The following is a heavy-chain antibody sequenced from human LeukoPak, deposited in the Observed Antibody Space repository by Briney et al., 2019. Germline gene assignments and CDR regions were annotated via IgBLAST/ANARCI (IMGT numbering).Heavy chain of an antibody. D-gene: IGHD6-13*01. CDR3: ARGNVGYSSSWPYYYYYYYMDV. Sequence: SETLSLTCTVSGGSISSYYWSWIRQPPGKGLEWIGYIYYSGSTNYNPSLKSRVTISVDTSKNQFSLKLSSATAADTAVYYCARGNVGYSSSWPYYYYYYYMDVWGKGTTVTISS. CDR1: GGSISSYY. CDR2: IYYSGST. V-gene: IGHV4-59*01. J-gene: IGHJ6*03.